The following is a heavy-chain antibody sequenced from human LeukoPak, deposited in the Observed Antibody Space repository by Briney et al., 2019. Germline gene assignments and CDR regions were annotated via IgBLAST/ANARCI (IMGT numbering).Heavy chain of an antibody. J-gene: IGHJ4*02. CDR3: AKDGDYYGSGSSGRDFDY. CDR2: IRYDGSNK. Sequence: GGSLRLSCAASGFTFSSYGMHWVRQAPGKGLEWVAFIRYDGSNKYYADSVKGRFTISRDNSKNTLYLQMNSLRAEDTAVYYCAKDGDYYGSGSSGRDFDYWGQGTLVTVSS. CDR1: GFTFSSYG. D-gene: IGHD3-10*01. V-gene: IGHV3-30*02.